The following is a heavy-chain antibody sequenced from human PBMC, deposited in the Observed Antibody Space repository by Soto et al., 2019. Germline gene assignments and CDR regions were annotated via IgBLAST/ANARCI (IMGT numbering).Heavy chain of an antibody. J-gene: IGHJ4*02. V-gene: IGHV3-15*07. CDR1: GFSLSNAW. CDR3: TTGVAGYNPFDY. D-gene: IGHD5-12*01. CDR2: IKRKADGETT. Sequence: EVQLVESGGGLVKPGGSLRLSCAASGFSLSNAWMIWVRQAPGKGLEWVGLIKRKADGETTDYATPVKGRFTISRDDSKNTVYLQMNSLKTEDTAVYYCTTGVAGYNPFDYWGQGTLVTVSS.